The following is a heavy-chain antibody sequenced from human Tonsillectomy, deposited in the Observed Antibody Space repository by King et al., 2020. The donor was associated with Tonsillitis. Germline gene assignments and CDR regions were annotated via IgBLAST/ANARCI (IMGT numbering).Heavy chain of an antibody. V-gene: IGHV4-61*01. D-gene: IGHD3-3*01. CDR2: IYYSGST. J-gene: IGHJ4*02. CDR1: GGSVSSGSYY. Sequence: QLPESGPGLVKPSETLSLTCTVSGGSVSSGSYYWNWIRQPPGKGLEWIGYIYYSGSTNYNPSLKSRVTISVDTSKNQFSLKLSSVTAADTAVYYCARSIFGVVKNFDYWGQGTLVAVSS. CDR3: ARSIFGVVKNFDY.